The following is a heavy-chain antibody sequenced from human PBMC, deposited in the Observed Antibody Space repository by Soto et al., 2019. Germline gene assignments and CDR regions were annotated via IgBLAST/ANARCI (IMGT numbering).Heavy chain of an antibody. CDR2: VYYSGTT. CDR3: TRTTAVPNTLRSRYFFDY. D-gene: IGHD1-26*01. V-gene: IGHV4-61*01. CDR1: GGSVSDKTYY. J-gene: IGHJ4*02. Sequence: SETLSLTCSVSGGSVSDKTYYWSWIRQPPGKRLEWIGYVYYSGTTNYNPSLKSRVTISVDLSKNRFSLRLSSVTTADTALYYCTRTTAVPNTLRSRYFFDYWGQGTLVTVSS.